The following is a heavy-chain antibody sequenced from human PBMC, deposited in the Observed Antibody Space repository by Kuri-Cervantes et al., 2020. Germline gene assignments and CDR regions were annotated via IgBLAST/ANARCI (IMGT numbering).Heavy chain of an antibody. J-gene: IGHJ4*02. D-gene: IGHD4-17*01. V-gene: IGHV3-13*01. Sequence: LSLTCAASGFTFSSYDMHWVRQATGKGLERVSAIGTAGDAYYPGPVKGRFTISRDNAKNTLYLQMNSLRAEDTAVYYCARGDAVTTDYWGQGTLVTVSS. CDR2: IGTAGDA. CDR3: ARGDAVTTDY. CDR1: GFTFSSYD.